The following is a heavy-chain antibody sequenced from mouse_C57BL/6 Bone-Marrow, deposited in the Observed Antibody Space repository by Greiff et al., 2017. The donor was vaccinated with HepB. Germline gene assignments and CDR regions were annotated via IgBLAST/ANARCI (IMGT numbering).Heavy chain of an antibody. CDR1: GFSLSTSGMG. CDR2: IYWDDDK. CDR3: ARSVYYDYDGDFSYAMDY. V-gene: IGHV8-12*01. D-gene: IGHD2-4*01. J-gene: IGHJ4*01. Sequence: QVTLKESGPGILQSSQTLSLTCSFSGFSLSTSGMGVSWIRQPSGKGLEWLAHIYWDDDKRYNPSLKSRLTISKDTSRNQVFLKITSVDTADTATYYCARSVYYDYDGDFSYAMDYWGQGTSVTVSS.